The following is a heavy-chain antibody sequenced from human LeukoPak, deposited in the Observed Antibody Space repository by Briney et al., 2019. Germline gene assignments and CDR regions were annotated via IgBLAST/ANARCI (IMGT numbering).Heavy chain of an antibody. D-gene: IGHD3-9*01. V-gene: IGHV3-53*01. Sequence: PGGSLRLSCAASGFTFSSYGMHWVRQAPGKGLEWVSVIYSGGSTYYADSVKGRFTISRDNSKNTLYLQMNSLRAEDTAVYYCARANYDILTGQFYYFDYWGQGTLVTVSS. CDR2: IYSGGST. CDR3: ARANYDILTGQFYYFDY. J-gene: IGHJ4*02. CDR1: GFTFSSYG.